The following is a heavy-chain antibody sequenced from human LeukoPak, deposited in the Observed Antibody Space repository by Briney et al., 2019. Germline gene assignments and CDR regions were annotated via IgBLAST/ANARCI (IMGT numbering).Heavy chain of an antibody. V-gene: IGHV3-7*01. Sequence: PGGSLRLSCAASGFTFSSYWMSWVRQVPGKGLEWVANIKQDGSEKYYVGSLKGRFTISRDNAKNSLYLQMNSLRGEDTAVYYCARGLWAGAGYNSVVVDFSGQGTLVTVFS. J-gene: IGHJ4*02. CDR3: ARGLWAGAGYNSVVVDF. CDR2: IKQDGSEK. CDR1: GFTFSSYW. D-gene: IGHD5-24*01.